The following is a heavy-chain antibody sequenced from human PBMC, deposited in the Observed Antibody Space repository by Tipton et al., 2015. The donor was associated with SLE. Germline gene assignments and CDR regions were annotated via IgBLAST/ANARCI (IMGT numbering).Heavy chain of an antibody. J-gene: IGHJ4*02. Sequence: RSLRLSCAASGFSFHDYVMHWVRQVPGKGLEWVAGINWNSGSKGYADSVKGRFTISRDNAKNSLYLQMNSLRAEDTALYYCTKDGADIRSPHGNLTGSLFDYWGLGTLVTVSS. CDR3: TKDGADIRSPHGNLTGSLFDY. V-gene: IGHV3-9*01. D-gene: IGHD3-9*01. CDR1: GFSFHDYV. CDR2: INWNSGSK.